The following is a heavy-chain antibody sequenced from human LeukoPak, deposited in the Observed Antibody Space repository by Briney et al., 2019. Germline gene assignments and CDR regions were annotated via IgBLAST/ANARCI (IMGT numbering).Heavy chain of an antibody. J-gene: IGHJ4*02. CDR3: ARGAPPDS. Sequence: PSETLSLTCIVSGASFSTGDYYWNWIRQHPGKGLEWIGYIYNSGSTYYNPSLKSRVTISVDTSKNHFSLRLTSVTAADSAVYYCARGAPPDSWGQGTLVAVSS. CDR1: GASFSTGDYY. CDR2: IYNSGST. V-gene: IGHV4-31*03.